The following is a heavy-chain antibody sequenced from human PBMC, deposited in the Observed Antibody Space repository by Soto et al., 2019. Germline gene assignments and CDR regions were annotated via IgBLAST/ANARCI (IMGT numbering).Heavy chain of an antibody. CDR1: GGSVSSGSYY. J-gene: IGHJ6*02. CDR3: ARDLIAARQGGMDV. Sequence: QVQLQESGPGLVKPSETLSLTCTVSGGSVSSGSYYWSWIRQPPGKGLEWIGYIYYSGSTNYNPSLKSRVTISVDTSKNQFSLKLSSVTAADTAVYYCARDLIAARQGGMDVWGQGTTVTVSS. CDR2: IYYSGST. V-gene: IGHV4-61*01. D-gene: IGHD6-6*01.